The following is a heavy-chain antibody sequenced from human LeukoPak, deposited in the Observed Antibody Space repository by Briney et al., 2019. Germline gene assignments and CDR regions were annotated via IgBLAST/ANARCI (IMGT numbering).Heavy chain of an antibody. D-gene: IGHD5-18*01. CDR1: GFTVSSIY. V-gene: IGHV4-30-4*08. CDR2: IYYSGST. Sequence: LRLSCAASGFTVSSIYMSWVRQPPGKGLEWIGYIYYSGSTYYNPSLKSRVTISVDTSKNQFSLKLSSVTAADTAVYYCARGGETGYSYGYSLDYWGQGTLVTVSS. CDR3: ARGGETGYSYGYSLDY. J-gene: IGHJ4*02.